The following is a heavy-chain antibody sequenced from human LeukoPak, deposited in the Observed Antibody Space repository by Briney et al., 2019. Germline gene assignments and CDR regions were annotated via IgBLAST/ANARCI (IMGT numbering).Heavy chain of an antibody. CDR3: ARLRYSGYDALDY. V-gene: IGHV4-59*08. Sequence: SETLSLTCTVSGGSISSYYWSWIRQPPGKGLEWIGYIYYSGSTNYNPSLKSRVTISVDTSKNQFSLKLSSVTAADTAVYYRARLRYSGYDALDYWGQGTLVTVSS. J-gene: IGHJ4*02. D-gene: IGHD5-12*01. CDR1: GGSISSYY. CDR2: IYYSGST.